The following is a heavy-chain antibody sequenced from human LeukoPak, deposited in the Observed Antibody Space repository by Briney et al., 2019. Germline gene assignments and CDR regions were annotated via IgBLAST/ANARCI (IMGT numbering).Heavy chain of an antibody. V-gene: IGHV3-74*01. Sequence: GGSLRLSCAASGFSFSNYWMHWVRQAPGKGLVWVSRINSDGSSTTYADSVKGRFTISRDNAKNSLYLQMNSLRAEDTAVYYCARDPPNYYDSSARVYWGQGTLVTVSS. CDR3: ARDPPNYYDSSARVY. D-gene: IGHD3-22*01. CDR2: INSDGSST. CDR1: GFSFSNYW. J-gene: IGHJ4*02.